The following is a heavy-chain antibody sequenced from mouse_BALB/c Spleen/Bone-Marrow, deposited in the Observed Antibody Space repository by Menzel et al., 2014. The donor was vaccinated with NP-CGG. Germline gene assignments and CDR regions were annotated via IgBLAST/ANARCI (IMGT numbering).Heavy chain of an antibody. V-gene: IGHV1-14*01. J-gene: IGHJ2*01. Sequence: QLKQSGPELVKPGASVKMPCKASGCTFTSYVMHWVKRKPGQGLEWIGYINPYNDGTKYNEKFKGKATLTSDKSSSTAYMELSSLTSEDSAVYYWARDRNYYFDYWGQGTTLTVSS. CDR2: INPYNDGT. CDR1: GCTFTSYV. CDR3: ARDRNYYFDY.